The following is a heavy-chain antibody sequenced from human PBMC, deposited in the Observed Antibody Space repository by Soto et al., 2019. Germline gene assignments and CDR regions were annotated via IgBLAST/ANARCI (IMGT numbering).Heavy chain of an antibody. Sequence: QVQLVQSGAEVKKPGSSVKVSCKASGGTFSSYAISWVRQAPGQGLEWMGGIIPISDTTNYAQKFQGRGTITADESTSTAYMELSSPRSEDTAVYYCARSQGSSTSLEIYYYYYYGMDVWGQGTTVTVSS. V-gene: IGHV1-69*01. D-gene: IGHD2-2*01. CDR2: IIPISDTT. J-gene: IGHJ6*02. CDR1: GGTFSSYA. CDR3: ARSQGSSTSLEIYYYYYYGMDV.